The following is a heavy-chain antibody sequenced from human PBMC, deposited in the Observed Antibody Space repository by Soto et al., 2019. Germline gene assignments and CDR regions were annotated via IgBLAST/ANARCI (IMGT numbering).Heavy chain of an antibody. CDR1: GYSFTSYW. V-gene: IGHV5-51*01. Sequence: GESLKISCKGSGYSFTSYWIGWVRQMPGKGLEWMGIIYPGDSDTRYSPSFQGQVTISADKSISTAYLQWSSLKASDTAMYYCARRLSDFWSGYPGVDSCAFDIWGQGTMVTVSS. CDR2: IYPGDSDT. D-gene: IGHD3-3*01. J-gene: IGHJ3*02. CDR3: ARRLSDFWSGYPGVDSCAFDI.